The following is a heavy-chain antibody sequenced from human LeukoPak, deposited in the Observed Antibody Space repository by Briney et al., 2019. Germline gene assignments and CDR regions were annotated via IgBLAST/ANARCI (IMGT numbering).Heavy chain of an antibody. CDR3: ARSQRGYSGYAFDY. J-gene: IGHJ4*02. Sequence: GGSLRLSCAASGFTFSSYAMHWVRQAPGKGLEWVTIISYDGSNKYYADSVKGRSTISRDNSKNTLYLQMNSLRAEDTAVYYCARSQRGYSGYAFDYWGQGTLVTVSS. D-gene: IGHD5-12*01. CDR2: ISYDGSNK. V-gene: IGHV3-30*14. CDR1: GFTFSSYA.